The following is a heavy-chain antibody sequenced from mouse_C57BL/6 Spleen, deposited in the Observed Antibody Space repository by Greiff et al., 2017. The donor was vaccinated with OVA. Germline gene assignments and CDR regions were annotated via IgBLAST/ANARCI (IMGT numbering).Heavy chain of an antibody. J-gene: IGHJ2*01. CDR1: GYTFTDYE. D-gene: IGHD4-1*01. CDR2: IDPETGGT. V-gene: IGHV1-15*01. CDR3: TRRLTGTHYFDY. Sequence: VQLQQSGAELVRPGASVTLSCKASGYTFTDYEMHWVKQTPVHGLEWIGAIDPETGGTAYNQKFKGKAILTADKSSSTAYMELRSLTSEDSAVYYCTRRLTGTHYFDYWGQGTTLTVSS.